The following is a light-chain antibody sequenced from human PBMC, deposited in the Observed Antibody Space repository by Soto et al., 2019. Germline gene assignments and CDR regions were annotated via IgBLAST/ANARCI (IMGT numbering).Light chain of an antibody. CDR1: QSISTW. J-gene: IGKJ2*01. CDR2: DAS. CDR3: QHYNSYPYT. V-gene: IGKV1-5*01. Sequence: DITMTHSPSTPCPCEGQRFTISCRASQSISTWLAWFQQKPGTAPDLLIYDASSLESGVPSRFSGSGSGTECTRTSSSLQPDDFATYYCQHYNSYPYTFGQGTKVEIK.